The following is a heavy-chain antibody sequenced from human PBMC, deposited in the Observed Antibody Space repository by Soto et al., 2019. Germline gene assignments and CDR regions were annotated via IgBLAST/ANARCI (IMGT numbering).Heavy chain of an antibody. Sequence: PGGSLRLSCVASEFTFSSYEMNWVRQAPGKGLEWVSYISSSDTIIYYTDSVKGRFTISRDNAKKSLYLQMNSLRAEDTAVYYCVRFVGAAPGPWDYRCQGPLVTAST. J-gene: IGHJ4*02. CDR2: ISSSDTII. CDR1: EFTFSSYE. D-gene: IGHD6-13*01. CDR3: VRFVGAAPGPWDY. V-gene: IGHV3-48*03.